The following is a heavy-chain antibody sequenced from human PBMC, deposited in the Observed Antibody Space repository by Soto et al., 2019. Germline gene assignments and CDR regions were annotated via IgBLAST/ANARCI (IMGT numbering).Heavy chain of an antibody. CDR1: VFTFSSYW. Sequence: GWSLRLSCAASVFTFSSYWMHWVRQVPGKGLVWVSRINEYGSVINYADSVKGRFTIFRDNSKNTLYLEMNSLRAEDAAVYYCTRDIGGRGAYWGQGTLVTVSS. CDR2: INEYGSVI. V-gene: IGHV3-74*01. D-gene: IGHD3-16*01. J-gene: IGHJ4*02. CDR3: TRDIGGRGAY.